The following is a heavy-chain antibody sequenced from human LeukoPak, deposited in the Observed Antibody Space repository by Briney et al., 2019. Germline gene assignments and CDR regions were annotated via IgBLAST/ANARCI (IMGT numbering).Heavy chain of an antibody. CDR2: ISSSGSSI. J-gene: IGHJ6*03. CDR3: ARVGFGEFLLSRKYYYYMEV. V-gene: IGHV3-11*04. CDR1: GFIFSDYY. D-gene: IGHD3-10*01. Sequence: PGGSLRLSCAASGFIFSDYYMSWIRQAPGKGLEWVSYISSSGSSIYYADSVKGRFTISRDNAKNSLYLQMNSLRAEDTAVYYCARVGFGEFLLSRKYYYYMEVWGKGTTVTVSS.